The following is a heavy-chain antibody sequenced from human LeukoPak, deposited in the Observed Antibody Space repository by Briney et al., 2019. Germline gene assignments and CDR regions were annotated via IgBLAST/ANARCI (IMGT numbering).Heavy chain of an antibody. CDR3: AGSYSGSYSFDY. V-gene: IGHV3-53*01. Sequence: GGSLRLSCAASGFTVSSNYMSWVRQAPGKGLEWVSVIYSGGSTYYADSVKSRFTISRDNSKNTLYLQMNSLRAEDSAVYYCAGSYSGSYSFDYWGQGTLVTVSS. J-gene: IGHJ4*02. CDR1: GFTVSSNY. CDR2: IYSGGST. D-gene: IGHD1-26*01.